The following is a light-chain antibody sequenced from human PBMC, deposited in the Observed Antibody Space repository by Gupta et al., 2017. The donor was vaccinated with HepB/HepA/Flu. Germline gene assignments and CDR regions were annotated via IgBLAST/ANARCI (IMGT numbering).Light chain of an antibody. Sequence: QSALTQPASVSGSPGQSITISCTGTSSDVGGYNYVSWYQQHPGKAPKLMIYDVSNRPSGVSNSFSGSKSGNTASLTISGLQAEEETDYYCSSYTGSSTPVVFGGGTKLTVL. CDR1: SSDVGGYNY. CDR3: SSYTGSSTPVV. J-gene: IGLJ2*01. CDR2: DVS. V-gene: IGLV2-14*01.